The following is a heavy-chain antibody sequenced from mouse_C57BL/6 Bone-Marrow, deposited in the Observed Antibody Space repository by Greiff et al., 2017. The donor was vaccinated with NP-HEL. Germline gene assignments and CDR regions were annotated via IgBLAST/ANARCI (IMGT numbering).Heavy chain of an antibody. V-gene: IGHV1-81*01. D-gene: IGHD2-12*01. CDR1: GYTFTSYG. CDR3: ARPLYYSSIY. CDR2: IYPRSGNT. J-gene: IGHJ2*01. Sequence: VQLQQPGAELVKPGASVKLSCKASGYTFTSYGISWVKQRTGQGLEWIGEIYPRSGNTYYNEKFKGKATLTADKSSSTAYMELRSLTSEDSAVYFCARPLYYSSIYWGQGTTLTVSS.